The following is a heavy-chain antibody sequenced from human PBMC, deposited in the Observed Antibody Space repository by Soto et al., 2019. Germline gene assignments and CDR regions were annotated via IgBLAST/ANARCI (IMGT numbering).Heavy chain of an antibody. Sequence: EVQLVESGGGLVQPGGSLRLSCAASGFSFSSYWMNWVRQAPGKGLEWVANINQDGSQKSFVDSVKGRFTISRDNAKNSLSLQMNSLGAEDTAVYFCARGISTPGIDWWGQGTLVTVSS. J-gene: IGHJ4*02. CDR3: ARGISTPGIDW. CDR2: INQDGSQK. D-gene: IGHD2-15*01. V-gene: IGHV3-7*03. CDR1: GFSFSSYW.